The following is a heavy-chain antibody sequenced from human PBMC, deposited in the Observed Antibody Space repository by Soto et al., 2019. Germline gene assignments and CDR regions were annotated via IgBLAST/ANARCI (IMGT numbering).Heavy chain of an antibody. CDR2: ISSSSSYI. D-gene: IGHD4-17*01. CDR1: GFTFSSYS. CDR3: ASLMTTVTAYYGMDV. V-gene: IGHV3-21*01. Sequence: EVQLVESGGGLVKPGGSLRLSCAASGFTFSSYSMNWVRQAPGKGLEWVSSISSSSSYIYYADSVKGRFTISRDNAKNSLYLQMNNLRAEDTAVYYCASLMTTVTAYYGMDVWGQGTTVTVSS. J-gene: IGHJ6*02.